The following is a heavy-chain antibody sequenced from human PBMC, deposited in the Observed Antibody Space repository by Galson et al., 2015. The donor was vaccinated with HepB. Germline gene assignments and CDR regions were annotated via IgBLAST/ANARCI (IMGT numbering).Heavy chain of an antibody. CDR3: ARADGSGSYPPAFDI. CDR1: GFTVSSNY. D-gene: IGHD3-10*01. CDR2: IYSGGST. J-gene: IGHJ3*02. Sequence: SLRLSCAASGFTVSSNYMSWVRQAPGKGLEWVSVIYSGGSTYYADSVKGRFTISRDNSKNTLYLQMNSLRAEDTAVYYCARADGSGSYPPAFDIWGQGTMVTVSS. V-gene: IGHV3-66*02.